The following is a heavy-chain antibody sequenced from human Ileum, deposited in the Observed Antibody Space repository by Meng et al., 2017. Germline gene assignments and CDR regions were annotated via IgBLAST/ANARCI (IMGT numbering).Heavy chain of an antibody. J-gene: IGHJ2*01. D-gene: IGHD3-10*02. CDR3: ARADYVRYFDL. V-gene: IGHV4-4*02. CDR1: GGSIESNNW. Sequence: QVQLQESGRGLVKPSETLSLTCAVSGGSIESNNWWTWIRQPPGQGLEWIGEVYHSGSTHYNPSLQSRVTISIDNSKNRFSLSLNSVTAADTAIYYCARADYVRYFDLWGRGTLVTVSS. CDR2: VYHSGST.